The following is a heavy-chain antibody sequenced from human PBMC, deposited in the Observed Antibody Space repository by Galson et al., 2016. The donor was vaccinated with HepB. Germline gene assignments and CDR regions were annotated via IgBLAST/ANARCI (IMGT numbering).Heavy chain of an antibody. D-gene: IGHD3-22*01. J-gene: IGHJ3*02. CDR3: ARDRYYYDSRGYYSNDGFDI. Sequence: SLRLSCAAPGFTVSNNYMTWVRQAPGKGLEWVSLLYSGGSTYYADSVKGRFTISRDNSKNTVYLQMNSLRAEDTAVYYCARDRYYYDSRGYYSNDGFDIWGQGTMVTVSS. CDR2: LYSGGST. CDR1: GFTVSNNY. V-gene: IGHV3-53*01.